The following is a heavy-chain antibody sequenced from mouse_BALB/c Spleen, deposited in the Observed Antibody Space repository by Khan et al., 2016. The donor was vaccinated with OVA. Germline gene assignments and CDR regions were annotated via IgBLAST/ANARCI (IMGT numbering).Heavy chain of an antibody. CDR2: INPSNGYT. D-gene: IGHD2-14*01. CDR3: VRDGTYHRNDGWFAY. V-gene: IGHV1-4*01. J-gene: IGHJ3*01. Sequence: LEESGAELARPGASVKMSCKASGYTFTSYTIHWIKERPGQGLEWIGYINPSNGYTNYNQKFKDKATLTTDKSSTTAYLQLSSLTSDDSAVYSCVRDGTYHRNDGWFAYWGQGTLVTVSA. CDR1: GYTFTSYT.